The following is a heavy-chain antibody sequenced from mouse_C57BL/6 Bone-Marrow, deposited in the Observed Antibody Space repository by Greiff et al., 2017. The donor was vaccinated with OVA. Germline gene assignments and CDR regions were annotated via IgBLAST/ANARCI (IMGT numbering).Heavy chain of an antibody. Sequence: QVQLQQSGPELVKPGASVKISCKASGYAFSSSWMNWVKQRPGKGLEWIGRIYPGDGDTNYNGKFKGKATLTADKSSSTAYMQLSSLTSEDSAVYFWAVYYYGSSLWYFDVWGTGTTVTVSS. D-gene: IGHD1-1*01. V-gene: IGHV1-82*01. CDR2: IYPGDGDT. CDR1: GYAFSSSW. J-gene: IGHJ1*03. CDR3: AVYYYGSSLWYFDV.